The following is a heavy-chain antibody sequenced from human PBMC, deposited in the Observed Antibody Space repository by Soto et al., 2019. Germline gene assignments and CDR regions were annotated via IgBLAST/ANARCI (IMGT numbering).Heavy chain of an antibody. Sequence: GGYLRLSCVASAVDLRHCAMVWVRQPPGKRLEWVSLILSSGNPTHYADSVKGRFTISRDNSKNTLYLEMNSLRAEDTAMYHCANTRIGYSFYSFNGIDVWGHGSTVSIS. CDR3: ANTRIGYSFYSFNGIDV. CDR2: ILSSGNPT. CDR1: AVDLRHCA. V-gene: IGHV3-23*01. J-gene: IGHJ6*01. D-gene: IGHD4-4*01.